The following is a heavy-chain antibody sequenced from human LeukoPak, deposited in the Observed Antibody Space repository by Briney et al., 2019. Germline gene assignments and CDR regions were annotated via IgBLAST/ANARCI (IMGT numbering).Heavy chain of an antibody. CDR3: VRDSSSSLSYIDWFDP. V-gene: IGHV3-21*01. Sequence: PGGSLRLSCAASGFTFSSYSMNWVRQAPGKGLGWVSSISSSNSYIYYADSIKGRFTISRDNAKNSLYLQMNSLRAEDTAVYYCVRDSSSSLSYIDWFDPWGQGTLVTVSS. CDR1: GFTFSSYS. D-gene: IGHD2-2*01. CDR2: ISSSNSYI. J-gene: IGHJ5*02.